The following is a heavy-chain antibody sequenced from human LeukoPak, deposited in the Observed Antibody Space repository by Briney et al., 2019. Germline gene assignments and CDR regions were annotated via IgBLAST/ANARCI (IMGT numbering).Heavy chain of an antibody. Sequence: GKSLRLSCAASGFTFDDYAMHWVRQAPGKGLEWVANIKQDGGETFYVDSVKGRFTISRDNAKNSLYLQMNNLRAEDTAVYYCARNWGYFDFWGQGTLVTVSS. J-gene: IGHJ4*02. CDR2: IKQDGGET. V-gene: IGHV3-7*01. CDR3: ARNWGYFDF. D-gene: IGHD3-16*01. CDR1: GFTFDDYA.